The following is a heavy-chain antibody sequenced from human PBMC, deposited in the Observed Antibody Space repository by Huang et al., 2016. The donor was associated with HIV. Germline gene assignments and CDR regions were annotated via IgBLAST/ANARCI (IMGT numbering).Heavy chain of an antibody. CDR2: MYYSGST. V-gene: IGHV4-59*01. Sequence: QVQLQESGPGLVKPSETLSLPCTVSGVSISSYYWSWIRQPPGKGLEWNGYMYYSGSTNYNPSRKSRVTISVYTSKSQFSLKMSSVTAADTAVYYCARVLRAYYYGSGSYPHAFDIWGQGTMVTVSS. D-gene: IGHD3-10*01. CDR3: ARVLRAYYYGSGSYPHAFDI. CDR1: GVSISSYY. J-gene: IGHJ3*02.